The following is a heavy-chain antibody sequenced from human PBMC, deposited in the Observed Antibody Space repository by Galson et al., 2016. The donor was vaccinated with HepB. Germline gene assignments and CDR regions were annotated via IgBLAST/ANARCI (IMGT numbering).Heavy chain of an antibody. CDR2: ISYDGSNK. Sequence: SLRLSCAASGFMFSSYGMHWVRQVSGKGLEWVAIISYDGSNKYYADSVKGRFTISRDNSKNTLYLQMNSLKPEDTAVYYCARDSFEHRIVVVPAAINSWGQGTLVTVSS. J-gene: IGHJ4*02. D-gene: IGHD2-2*02. V-gene: IGHV3-30*03. CDR3: ARDSFEHRIVVVPAAINS. CDR1: GFMFSSYG.